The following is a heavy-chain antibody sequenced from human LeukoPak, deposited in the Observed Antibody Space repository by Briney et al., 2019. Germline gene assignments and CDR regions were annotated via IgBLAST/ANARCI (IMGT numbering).Heavy chain of an antibody. V-gene: IGHV4-30-2*01. CDR1: GVSISSGGYS. D-gene: IGHD5-18*01. J-gene: IGHJ4*02. CDR2: IYHNGNT. CDR3: ASGGYSYGFDY. Sequence: SQTLSLTCAVSGVSISSGGYSWRWIRQPPGKGLEWIGYIYHNGNTYYSPSLKSRVTISVDRSKNQLSLKLSSVTAADTAMYYCASGGYSYGFDYWGQGTLVTVSS.